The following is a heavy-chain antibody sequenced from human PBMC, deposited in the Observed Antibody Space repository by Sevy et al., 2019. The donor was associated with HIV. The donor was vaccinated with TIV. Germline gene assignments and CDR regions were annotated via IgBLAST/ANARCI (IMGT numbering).Heavy chain of an antibody. V-gene: IGHV3-23*01. CDR3: AKVLHRYYCSGSYYPFDY. Sequence: GGSLRLSCAASGFTFSSYAMSWVRQAPGKGLEWVSAISGSGGSTYYADSVKGRFSISRDNSKNTLYLQMNSLRAEDTAVYYCAKVLHRYYCSGSYYPFDYWGQGTLVTVSS. J-gene: IGHJ4*02. CDR2: ISGSGGST. CDR1: GFTFSSYA. D-gene: IGHD3-10*01.